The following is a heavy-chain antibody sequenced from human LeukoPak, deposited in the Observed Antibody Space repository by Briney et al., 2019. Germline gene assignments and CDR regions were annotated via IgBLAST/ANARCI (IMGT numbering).Heavy chain of an antibody. D-gene: IGHD2-2*01. CDR3: AKASSIVVVPAASDY. CDR1: GFTFSRYA. V-gene: IGHV3-23*01. Sequence: GGSLRLSCAASGFTFSRYAMSWVRQAPGKGLEWVSAISGSGGSTYYADSVKGRFTISRDNSKNTLYLQMNSLRAEDTAVYYCAKASSIVVVPAASDYWGQGTLVTVSS. J-gene: IGHJ4*02. CDR2: ISGSGGST.